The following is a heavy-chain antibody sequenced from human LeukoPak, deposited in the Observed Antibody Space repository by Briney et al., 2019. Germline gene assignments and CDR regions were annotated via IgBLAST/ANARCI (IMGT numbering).Heavy chain of an antibody. Sequence: SETLSLTYTDSGGSISRYYWSWMLQPPGTGLEWMGYIYYSGSTNYNPSLKSRVTISVDTSKNQFSLKLSSVTAADTAVYYCARARYYDSSGYPGPDYWGQGTLVTVSS. CDR2: IYYSGST. CDR1: GGSISRYY. D-gene: IGHD3-22*01. V-gene: IGHV4-59*01. CDR3: ARARYYDSSGYPGPDY. J-gene: IGHJ4*02.